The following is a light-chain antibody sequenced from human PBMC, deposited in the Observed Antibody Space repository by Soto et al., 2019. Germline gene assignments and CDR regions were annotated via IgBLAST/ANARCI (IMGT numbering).Light chain of an antibody. V-gene: IGKV1-27*01. CDR3: LKYSSVPWT. CDR1: YGITNY. CDR2: AAS. J-gene: IGKJ1*01. Sequence: DIQMTQSPSSLSASVGDRVTITCRASYGITNYLAWSQQKPGKVPKLLISAASTLYSGVPSRFSGSGSGREFTLTISSLQPEDVGTYYCLKYSSVPWTFGQGTKVEIK.